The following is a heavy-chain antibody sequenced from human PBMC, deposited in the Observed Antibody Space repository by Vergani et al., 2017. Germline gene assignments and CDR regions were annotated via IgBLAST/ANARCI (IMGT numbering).Heavy chain of an antibody. D-gene: IGHD6-13*01. Sequence: QVQLVQSGAEVKKPGASVKVSCKASGYTFTSYYMHWVRQAPGQGLELMGIINTSGGSTSYAQKFQGRVTMTRDTSTGTVYMELSSLRSEDTAVYYGARSLAAAGHYYYYYGMDVWGQGTTVTVSS. V-gene: IGHV1-46*03. J-gene: IGHJ6*02. CDR3: ARSLAAAGHYYYYYGMDV. CDR1: GYTFTSYY. CDR2: INTSGGST.